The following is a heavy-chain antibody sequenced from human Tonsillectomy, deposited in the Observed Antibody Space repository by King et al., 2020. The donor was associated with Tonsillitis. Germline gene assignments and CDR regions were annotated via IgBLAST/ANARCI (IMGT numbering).Heavy chain of an antibody. V-gene: IGHV2-70*01. CDR1: WFSLSTIGMC. CDR3: ARIHNDFWSGYADF. CDR2: IDWVDDK. J-gene: IGHJ4*02. D-gene: IGHD3-3*01. Sequence: VTLKESGPSLVKPTQTLTLTCTFSWFSLSTIGMCVSWFRQPPGKSLEWRALIDWVDDKYYSTSLKTRLTISKDTAKNQVVLTMTNMDPEDTATYYCARIHNDFWSGYADFWGRGTLVTVSS.